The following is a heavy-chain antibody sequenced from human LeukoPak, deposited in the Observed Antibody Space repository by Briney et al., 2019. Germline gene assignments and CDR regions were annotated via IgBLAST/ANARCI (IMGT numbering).Heavy chain of an antibody. V-gene: IGHV3-30*18. D-gene: IGHD2-2*01. CDR2: ISYDGSNK. Sequence: GRSLRLSCAASGFSFSSYGMHWVRQAPGKGLEWVAVISYDGSNKYYADSVKGRFTVSRDNPKNTLYLQMNSLRTEDTAVYYCAKPASPYCSSTTCPPHAYYHYGMNVWGKGTTVTVSS. J-gene: IGHJ6*04. CDR1: GFSFSSYG. CDR3: AKPASPYCSSTTCPPHAYYHYGMNV.